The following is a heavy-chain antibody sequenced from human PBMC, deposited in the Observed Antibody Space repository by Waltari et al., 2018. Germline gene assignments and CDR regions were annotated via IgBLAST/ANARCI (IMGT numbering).Heavy chain of an antibody. CDR2: TYSRSQWRN. CDR3: ARGKFTAFDI. V-gene: IGHV6-1*01. Sequence: QVQLQQSGPGLVKPSQTLSLTCAVSGDSLFTTSVAWNWIRQSPARGLEWLGRTYSRSQWRNEYALSVKGRITVNPDTSKNHFSLQLDSVTPDDTAVYYCARGKFTAFDIWGQGTMVTVSS. J-gene: IGHJ3*02. CDR1: GDSLFTTSVA.